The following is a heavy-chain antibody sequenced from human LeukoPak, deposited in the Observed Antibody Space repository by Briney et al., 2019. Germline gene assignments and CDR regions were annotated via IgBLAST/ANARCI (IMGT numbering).Heavy chain of an antibody. CDR3: ARATDYYDSSGPRGAFDI. J-gene: IGHJ3*02. V-gene: IGHV1-46*01. Sequence: ASVKVSCKASGYTFTSYYMHWVRQAPGQGLEWMGIINPSGGSTSYAQKFQGRVTTTRDTSTSTVYMELSSLRSEDTAVYYCARATDYYDSSGPRGAFDIWGQGTMVTVSS. CDR2: INPSGGST. D-gene: IGHD3-22*01. CDR1: GYTFTSYY.